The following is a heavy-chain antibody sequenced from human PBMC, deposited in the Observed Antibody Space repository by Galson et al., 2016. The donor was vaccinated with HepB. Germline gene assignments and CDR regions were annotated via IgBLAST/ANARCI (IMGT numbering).Heavy chain of an antibody. CDR1: GFTFSNYG. D-gene: IGHD3-22*01. Sequence: SLRLSCAGSGFTFSNYGMHWVRQAPGKGLEWVALISHDETDKFYGDSVKGRLTISRDNSKNTLSLQMNSLRVEDTAVYYCTKDPDRRYGMDVWGQGTTVTVSS. V-gene: IGHV3-30*18. J-gene: IGHJ6*02. CDR2: ISHDETDK. CDR3: TKDPDRRYGMDV.